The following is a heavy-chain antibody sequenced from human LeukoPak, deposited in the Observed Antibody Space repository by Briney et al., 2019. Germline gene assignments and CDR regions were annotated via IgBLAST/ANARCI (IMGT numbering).Heavy chain of an antibody. Sequence: PSETLSLTCTVPSGSISSNNHFWGWIRQPQGKGLEWIGNIDYSGSTDYNPSLKGRVSISVDTSKKQFYLKLNSVTAADTAIYYCVRDRQHCSGGSCYSEDLPDSWGQGTRVTVSS. CDR2: IDYSGST. J-gene: IGHJ4*02. CDR3: VRDRQHCSGGSCYSEDLPDS. V-gene: IGHV4-39*07. CDR1: SGSISSNNHF. D-gene: IGHD2-15*01.